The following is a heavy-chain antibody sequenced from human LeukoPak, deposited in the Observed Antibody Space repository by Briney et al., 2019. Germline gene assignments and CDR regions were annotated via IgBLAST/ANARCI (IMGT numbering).Heavy chain of an antibody. J-gene: IGHJ5*02. Sequence: ASMKVSCKASGYTFTDYYIHWVRQAPGQGLEWMGWINPNSGDTNYAQKFRGRVTMTRDTSITTAYMELSSLRSDDTAVYYCARPSCSASTCYYLFGPWGQGTLVTVSS. CDR2: INPNSGDT. D-gene: IGHD2-15*01. V-gene: IGHV1-2*02. CDR3: ARPSCSASTCYYLFGP. CDR1: GYTFTDYY.